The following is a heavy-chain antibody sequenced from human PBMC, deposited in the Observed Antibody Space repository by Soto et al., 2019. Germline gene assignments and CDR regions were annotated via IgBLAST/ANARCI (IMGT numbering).Heavy chain of an antibody. J-gene: IGHJ5*02. V-gene: IGHV4-34*01. CDR1: GGSFSGYY. CDR2: INHSGST. D-gene: IGHD3-3*01. CDR3: ARGVTVFGPISRFWFDP. Sequence: PSETLSLTCAVYGGSFSGYYWSWIRQPPGKGLEWIGEINHSGSTNYNPSLKSRVTISVDTSRNQFSLKLNSLTAADRAVYFCARGVTVFGPISRFWFDPWGQGTLVTVSS.